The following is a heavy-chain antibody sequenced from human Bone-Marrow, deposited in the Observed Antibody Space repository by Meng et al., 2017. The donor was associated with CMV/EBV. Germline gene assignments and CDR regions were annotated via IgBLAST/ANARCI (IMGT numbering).Heavy chain of an antibody. D-gene: IGHD3-22*01. Sequence: GESLKISCAASGFTFDDYGMSWVRQAPGKGLEWVSGINCNGGSTGYADSVKGRFTISRDNAKNSLYLQMNSLRAEDTALYYCTITDSIGSDVFDIWGQGTMVTVSS. CDR1: GFTFDDYG. V-gene: IGHV3-20*04. CDR3: TITDSIGSDVFDI. CDR2: INCNGGST. J-gene: IGHJ3*02.